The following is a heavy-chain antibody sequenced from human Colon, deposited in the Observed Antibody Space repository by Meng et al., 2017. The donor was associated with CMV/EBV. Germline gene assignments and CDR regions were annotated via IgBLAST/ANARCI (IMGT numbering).Heavy chain of an antibody. CDR1: GYTFTTYY. Sequence: ASVKVSCKASGYTFTTYYIHWVRQAPGQGLEWMGVINASGGSTTFAQKFQGRVTLTRDTSTSTVYMEVSSLRSEDTATYYCARGAVGNSRRPYYATDVWGQGTTVTVSS. CDR2: INASGGST. V-gene: IGHV1-46*01. CDR3: ARGAVGNSRRPYYATDV. J-gene: IGHJ6*02. D-gene: IGHD1-14*01.